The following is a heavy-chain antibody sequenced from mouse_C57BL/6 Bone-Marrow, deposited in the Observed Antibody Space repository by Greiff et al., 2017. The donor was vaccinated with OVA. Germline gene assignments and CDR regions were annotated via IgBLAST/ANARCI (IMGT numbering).Heavy chain of an antibody. CDR2: INPGSGGT. Sequence: VKLQQSGAELVRPGTSVKVSCKASGYAFTNYLIEWVKQRPGQGLEWIGVINPGSGGTNYNEKFKGKATLTADKSSSTAYMQLSSLTSEDSAVYFCARSAYYYGSSRFDYWGQGTTLTVSS. J-gene: IGHJ2*01. CDR3: ARSAYYYGSSRFDY. D-gene: IGHD1-1*01. CDR1: GYAFTNYL. V-gene: IGHV1-54*01.